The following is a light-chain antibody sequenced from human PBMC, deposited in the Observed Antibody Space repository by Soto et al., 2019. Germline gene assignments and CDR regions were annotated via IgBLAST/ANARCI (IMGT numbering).Light chain of an antibody. Sequence: QSALTEPSCVTWSPGHMITISCTRTSSGVFNYKCVAWYQQHPRKAPKLMLYELSNRPSGVSNCFSNSNAGNTASLTISALQAEDESDYYCFSYTSSGTYVFGTGTKVTVL. CDR1: SSGVFNYKC. CDR3: FSYTSSGTYV. V-gene: IGLV2-14*01. J-gene: IGLJ1*01. CDR2: ELS.